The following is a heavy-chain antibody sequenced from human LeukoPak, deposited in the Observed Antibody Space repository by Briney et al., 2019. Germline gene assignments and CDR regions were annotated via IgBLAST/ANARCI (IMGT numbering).Heavy chain of an antibody. CDR3: AKGRVLLWFGELMDV. CDR1: GFTFSSYS. J-gene: IGHJ6*03. V-gene: IGHV3-30*18. Sequence: GGSLRLSCAASGFTFSSYSMNWVRQAPGKGLEWVAVISYDGSNKYYADSVKGRFTISRDNSKNTLYLQMNSLRAEDTAVYYCAKGRVLLWFGELMDVWGKGTTVTVSS. D-gene: IGHD3-10*01. CDR2: ISYDGSNK.